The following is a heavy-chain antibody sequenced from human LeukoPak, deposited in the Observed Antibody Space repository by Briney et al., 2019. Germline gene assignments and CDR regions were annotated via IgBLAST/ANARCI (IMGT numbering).Heavy chain of an antibody. D-gene: IGHD2-2*01. V-gene: IGHV1-2*02. Sequence: ASVNVSCKASGYTFTGYYMHWVRQAPGQGLEWMGWINPNSGGTNYAQKFQGRVTMTRDTSISTAYMELSRLRSEDTAVYYCARRLYCSSTSCPYYFDYWGQGTLVTVSS. J-gene: IGHJ4*02. CDR2: INPNSGGT. CDR1: GYTFTGYY. CDR3: ARRLYCSSTSCPYYFDY.